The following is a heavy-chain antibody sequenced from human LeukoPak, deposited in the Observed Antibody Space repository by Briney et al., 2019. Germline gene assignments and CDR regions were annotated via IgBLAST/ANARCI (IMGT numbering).Heavy chain of an antibody. J-gene: IGHJ6*03. CDR1: GFTFSSYA. V-gene: IGHV3-23*01. CDR2: ISGSGAGT. CDR3: TKASRATGYYMDV. D-gene: IGHD5-24*01. Sequence: PGGSLRLSCAASGFTFSSYAMSWVRQAPGKGLEWVSAISGSGAGTYYADSVKGRFTISRDNSKNTLYLQMNSLSVEDTAVYYCTKASRATGYYMDVWGKGTTVSVSS.